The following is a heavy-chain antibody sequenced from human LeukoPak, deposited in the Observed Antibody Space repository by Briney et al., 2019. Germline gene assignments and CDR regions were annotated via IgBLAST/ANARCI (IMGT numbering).Heavy chain of an antibody. CDR3: AKSTEPPEDYYYGMDV. D-gene: IGHD1-14*01. V-gene: IGHV3-9*01. Sequence: GRSLRLSCAASGFTFDDYAMHWVRQAPGKGLEWVSGISWNSGSIGYADSVKGRFTISRDNDKNSLYLQMNSLRAEDTALYYCAKSTEPPEDYYYGMDVWGQGTTVTVSS. J-gene: IGHJ6*02. CDR2: ISWNSGSI. CDR1: GFTFDDYA.